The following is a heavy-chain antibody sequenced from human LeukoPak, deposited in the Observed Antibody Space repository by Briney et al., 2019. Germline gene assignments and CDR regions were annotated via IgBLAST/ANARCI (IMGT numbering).Heavy chain of an antibody. D-gene: IGHD6-19*01. CDR1: GYTFTSYG. CDR2: INPNSGGT. CDR3: ARGGGSGWYADAFDI. Sequence: ASVKVSCKASGYTFTSYGISWVRQAPGQGLEWMGWINPNSGGTNYAQKFQGRVTMTRDTSISTAYMELSRLRSDDTAVYYCARGGGSGWYADAFDIWGQGTMVTVSS. V-gene: IGHV1-2*02. J-gene: IGHJ3*02.